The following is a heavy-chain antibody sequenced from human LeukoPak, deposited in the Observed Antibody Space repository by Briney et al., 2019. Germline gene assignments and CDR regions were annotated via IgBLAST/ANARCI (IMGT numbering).Heavy chain of an antibody. Sequence: PGGSLRLSCAASGFTFSSYGMHWVRQAPGKGLEWVAFIRYDGSNKYYADYVKGRYTISRDNSKNTLYLQMNSLRAEDTAVYYCAKDHMFIVRATWNFDYWGQGTLVTVSS. D-gene: IGHD1-26*01. CDR1: GFTFSSYG. CDR2: IRYDGSNK. CDR3: AKDHMFIVRATWNFDY. V-gene: IGHV3-30*02. J-gene: IGHJ4*02.